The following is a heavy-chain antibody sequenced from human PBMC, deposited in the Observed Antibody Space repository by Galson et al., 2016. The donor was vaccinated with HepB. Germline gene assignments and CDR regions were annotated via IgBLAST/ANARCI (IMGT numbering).Heavy chain of an antibody. J-gene: IGHJ6*02. CDR3: AKERVAAAGVGYGMDV. Sequence: SLRLSCAASEFIFSTNAMNWARQAPGKGLEWVSGIRGNNDDTYYADSVKGRFTISRDKSKNTLLLQMNSLRAEDSAVYYCAKERVAAAGVGYGMDVWGQGTAVTVS. V-gene: IGHV3-23*01. CDR2: IRGNNDDT. CDR1: EFIFSTNA. D-gene: IGHD6-13*01.